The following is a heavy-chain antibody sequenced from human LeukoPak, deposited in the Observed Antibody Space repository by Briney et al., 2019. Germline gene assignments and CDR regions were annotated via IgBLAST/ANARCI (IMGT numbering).Heavy chain of an antibody. V-gene: IGHV3-23*01. Sequence: GGSLRLSCSASGFIFSSFAMSWVRQAPGKGLEWVSTISNSDGSTYYADAVKGRFSISRYNAENTLYLQMNSLRADDTAVYYCAKATGYLLWGQGTLVTVSS. J-gene: IGHJ4*02. CDR3: AKATGYLL. CDR2: ISNSDGST. D-gene: IGHD1-14*01. CDR1: GFIFSSFA.